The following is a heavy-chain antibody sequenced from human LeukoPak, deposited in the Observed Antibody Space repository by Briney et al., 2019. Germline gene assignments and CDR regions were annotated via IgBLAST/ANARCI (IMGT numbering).Heavy chain of an antibody. V-gene: IGHV3-23*01. CDR2: ISGSGGST. D-gene: IGHD2-21*02. CDR3: AKDTYCGGDCYSYFDL. J-gene: IGHJ2*01. CDR1: GFTFSSYA. Sequence: GGSLRLSCAASGFTFSSYAMSCGRQAPGKGLEWVSAISGSGGSTYYADSVKGRFTISRDNSKNTLYLQMNSLRAEDTAVYYCAKDTYCGGDCYSYFDLWGRGTLVTVSS.